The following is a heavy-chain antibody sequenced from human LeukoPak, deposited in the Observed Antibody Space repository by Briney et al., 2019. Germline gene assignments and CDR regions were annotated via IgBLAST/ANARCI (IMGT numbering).Heavy chain of an antibody. V-gene: IGHV3-48*03. CDR3: ARLGYSGYDYDY. Sequence: GGSLRLSCAASGFTFSSYEMHWVRQAPGKGLEWVSYISITGTSTHYADSGKGRFNMSRDNAKNSLYLQMNSLRAEDTAVYYCARLGYSGYDYDYWGQGTLVTVSS. J-gene: IGHJ4*02. CDR1: GFTFSSYE. D-gene: IGHD5-12*01. CDR2: ISITGTST.